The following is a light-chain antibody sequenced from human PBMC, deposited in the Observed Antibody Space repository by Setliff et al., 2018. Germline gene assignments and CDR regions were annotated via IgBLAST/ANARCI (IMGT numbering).Light chain of an antibody. J-gene: IGLJ1*01. CDR3: SSYSTRTSLDV. V-gene: IGLV2-14*01. CDR2: DVS. CDR1: SSDVGAYNC. Sequence: QSALTQPASVSGSPGQSITISCTGTSSDVGAYNCISWYQHHPDKAPKLLIYDVSNRPSGVSSRFSGSKSGNTASLTISGLQVEDEADYYCSSYSTRTSLDVFGTGTKVTVL.